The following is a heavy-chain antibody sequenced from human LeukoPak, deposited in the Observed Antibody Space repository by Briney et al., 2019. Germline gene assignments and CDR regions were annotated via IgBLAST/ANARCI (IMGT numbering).Heavy chain of an antibody. J-gene: IGHJ6*03. Sequence: GGSLRLSCAASGFTFSSYAMSWVRQAPGKGLEWVSAISGSGGSTYYADSVKGRFTISRDNSKNTLYLQMNSLRAEDTAVYYCSTSPYYYYYMDVWGKGTTVTVSS. CDR1: GFTFSSYA. V-gene: IGHV3-23*01. D-gene: IGHD2-2*01. CDR3: STSPYYYYYMDV. CDR2: ISGSGGST.